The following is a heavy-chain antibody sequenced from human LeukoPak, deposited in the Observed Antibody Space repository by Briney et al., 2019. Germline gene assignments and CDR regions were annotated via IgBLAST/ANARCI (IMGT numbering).Heavy chain of an antibody. J-gene: IGHJ4*02. V-gene: IGHV3-30-3*01. CDR1: GFIFRSYA. CDR2: ISYDASNK. Sequence: GGSETLFCAASGFIFRSYAVHWVRQAPGKGLEWVAGISYDASNKYYADSVKGRFTISRDNSKNTLSLQMNSLRAEDTAVYYCARDPYDSSGYPMGYWGQRNPVSVSS. CDR3: ARDPYDSSGYPMGY. D-gene: IGHD3-22*01.